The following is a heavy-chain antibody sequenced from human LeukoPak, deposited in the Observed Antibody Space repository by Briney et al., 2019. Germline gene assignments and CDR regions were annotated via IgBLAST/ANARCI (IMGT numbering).Heavy chain of an antibody. CDR1: GYTFTGYY. CDR2: IIPIFGTA. D-gene: IGHD3-22*01. Sequence: ASVKVSCKASGYTFTGYYIHWVRQAPGQGLEWMGGIIPIFGTANYAQKFQGRVTITADESTSTAYMELSSLRSEDTAVYYCARLLNYYDSSGYYYVPGYYFDYWGQGTLVTVSS. J-gene: IGHJ4*02. CDR3: ARLLNYYDSSGYYYVPGYYFDY. V-gene: IGHV1-69*13.